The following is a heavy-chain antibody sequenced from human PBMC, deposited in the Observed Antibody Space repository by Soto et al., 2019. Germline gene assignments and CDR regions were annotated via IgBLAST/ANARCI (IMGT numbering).Heavy chain of an antibody. J-gene: IGHJ6*02. D-gene: IGHD6-6*01. CDR1: GYTFSNYG. V-gene: IGHV1-18*01. Sequence: GASVKVSCKTSGYTFSNYGITWVRQAPGQPLEWLGWISLYSDGTNYAQKFQGRVTITADESTSTAYMELSSLRSEDTAVYYCASSLGEGVAARRYYYYGMDVWGQGTTVTVSS. CDR3: ASSLGEGVAARRYYYYGMDV. CDR2: ISLYSDGT.